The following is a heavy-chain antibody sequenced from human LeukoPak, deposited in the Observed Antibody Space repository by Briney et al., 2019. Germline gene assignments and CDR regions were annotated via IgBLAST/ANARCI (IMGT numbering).Heavy chain of an antibody. Sequence: PGGSLRLSCAASGFIFSSYAMHWVRQAPGKGLEWVSGLSTIGGYTYYADSVKGRFTVSRDNSRNMVYLQMNSLRADDTAVYYCAKDLNYHDSSGGAFDHWGQGILVTVSS. J-gene: IGHJ4*02. CDR1: GFIFSSYA. CDR3: AKDLNYHDSSGGAFDH. D-gene: IGHD3-22*01. V-gene: IGHV3-23*01. CDR2: LSTIGGYT.